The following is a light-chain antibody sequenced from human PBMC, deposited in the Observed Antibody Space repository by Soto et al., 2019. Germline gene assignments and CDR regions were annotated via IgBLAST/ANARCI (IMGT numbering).Light chain of an antibody. V-gene: IGKV3-20*01. J-gene: IGKJ1*01. Sequence: EIVLTQSPGTLSLSPGERAALSCRASQSVRNNYLAWYQQKPGQAPRLLIYGASSRATDIPDRFSGSVSGTDFTLTISRLEPEDFAVYYCLQYGGSPRTFGQGTKVDI. CDR3: LQYGGSPRT. CDR1: QSVRNNY. CDR2: GAS.